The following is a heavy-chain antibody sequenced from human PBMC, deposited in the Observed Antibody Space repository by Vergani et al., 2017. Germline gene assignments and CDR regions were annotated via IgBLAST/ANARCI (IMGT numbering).Heavy chain of an antibody. D-gene: IGHD6-13*01. CDR3: ARPPIAAAGDNWFDP. CDR2: INPNSGGT. V-gene: IGHV1-2*02. J-gene: IGHJ5*02. CDR1: GYTFTNYA. Sequence: QVQLVQSGSEVKKPGASVKVSCRASGYTFTNYALNWVRQAPGQGLEWMGWINPNSGGTNYAQKFQGRVTMTRDTSISTAYMELSRLRSDDTAVYYCARPPIAAAGDNWFDPWGQGTLVTVSS.